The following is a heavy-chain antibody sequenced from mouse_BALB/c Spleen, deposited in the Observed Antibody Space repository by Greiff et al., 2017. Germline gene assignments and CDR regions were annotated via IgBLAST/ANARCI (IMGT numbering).Heavy chain of an antibody. J-gene: IGHJ2*01. CDR3: ARQNCDY. CDR1: GFAFSSYD. V-gene: IGHV5-12-1*01. Sequence: VQLQQSGGGLVKPGGSLKLSCAASGFAFSSYDMSWVRQTPEKRLEWVAYISSGGGSTYYPDTVKGRFTISRDNAKNTLYLQMSSLKSEDTAMYYCARQNCDYWGQGTTLTVSS. CDR2: ISSGGGST.